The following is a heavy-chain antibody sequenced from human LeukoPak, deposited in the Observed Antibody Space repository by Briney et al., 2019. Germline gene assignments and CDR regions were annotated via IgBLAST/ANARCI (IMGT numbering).Heavy chain of an antibody. CDR1: EYTFTAYY. CDR3: SREGYSSTLRGYYFDF. J-gene: IGHJ4*02. V-gene: IGHV1-2*02. CDR2: INPNSGDT. Sequence: GASVKVSCKASEYTFTAYYMNWVRQAPGQGLEWMGWINPNSGDTNYAQAFQGRVTMTRDTAISTVYMDLKRLTSDDTAVYYCSREGYSSTLRGYYFDFWGQGTLVTVSS. D-gene: IGHD6-13*01.